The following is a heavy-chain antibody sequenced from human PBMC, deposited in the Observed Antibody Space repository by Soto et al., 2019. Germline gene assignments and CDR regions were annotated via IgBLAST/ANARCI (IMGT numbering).Heavy chain of an antibody. V-gene: IGHV3-30*18. J-gene: IGHJ6*02. CDR1: GFSFSKYG. CDR2: ISYDGSEK. Sequence: QVALVESGGGVVRPGRSLGLSCGASGFSFSKYGMHWVRQAPGEGLEWLSLISYDGSEKWYAESVKGRFTISRDNSKNTLYLQMNSLRGDDTAVYFCAKGYEVSPPVASAWYSNYFYGVDVWGRGTTVTVSS. CDR3: AKGYEVSPPVASAWYSNYFYGVDV. D-gene: IGHD6-19*01.